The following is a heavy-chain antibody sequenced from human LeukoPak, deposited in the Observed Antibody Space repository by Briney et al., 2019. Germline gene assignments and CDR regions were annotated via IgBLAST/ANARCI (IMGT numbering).Heavy chain of an antibody. V-gene: IGHV3-21*01. Sequence: GGSLRLSCAASGFTFSSYSMNWVRQAPGKGLEWVSSISSSSSYIYYADSVKGRFTISRDNAKNSLYLQMNSLRAEDTAVYYCAGIGYCSGGSCYGIDYWGQGTLVTVSS. J-gene: IGHJ4*02. CDR1: GFTFSSYS. CDR2: ISSSSSYI. CDR3: AGIGYCSGGSCYGIDY. D-gene: IGHD2-15*01.